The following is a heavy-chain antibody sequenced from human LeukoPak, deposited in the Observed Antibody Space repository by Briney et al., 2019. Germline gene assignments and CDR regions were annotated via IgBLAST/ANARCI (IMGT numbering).Heavy chain of an antibody. D-gene: IGHD4-23*01. CDR3: AKGIYGGNFDY. CDR2: ISGSGGSI. V-gene: IGHV3-23*01. CDR1: GFTFSSYA. Sequence: GGSLRLSCAASGFTFSSYAMSWVRQAPGKGLEWVSAISGSGGSIYYADSVKGRFTISRDNSKNTLSLQMNSLRAEDTAVYYCAKGIYGGNFDYWGQGTLVTVSS. J-gene: IGHJ4*02.